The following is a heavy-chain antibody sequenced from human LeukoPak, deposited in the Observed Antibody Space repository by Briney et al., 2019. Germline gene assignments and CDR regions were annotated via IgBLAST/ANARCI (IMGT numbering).Heavy chain of an antibody. CDR1: GFTFSSYA. CDR3: AKVAYDILTGFDY. J-gene: IGHJ4*02. Sequence: GGSLRLSCAASGFTFSSYAMSWVRQAPGKGLEWVSAISGSGGRTYYAGSVKGRFTISRDNSKNTLYLQMNSLRAEDTAVYYCAKVAYDILTGFDYWGQGTLVTVSS. V-gene: IGHV3-23*01. D-gene: IGHD3-9*01. CDR2: ISGSGGRT.